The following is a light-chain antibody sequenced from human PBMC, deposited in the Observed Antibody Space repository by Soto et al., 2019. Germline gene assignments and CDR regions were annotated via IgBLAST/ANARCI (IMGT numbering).Light chain of an antibody. J-gene: IGKJ4*01. V-gene: IGKV1-5*01. Sequence: DVQRTQSPSTLSASVGDRVTIPCRASQSINDLLAWYQQKPGKAPKFLIYDVSTLESGVPSRFSGSGSGTEFTLTISSLQPEDFATYYCQQYDSYGLTFDGGTKVDIK. CDR1: QSINDL. CDR2: DVS. CDR3: QQYDSYGLT.